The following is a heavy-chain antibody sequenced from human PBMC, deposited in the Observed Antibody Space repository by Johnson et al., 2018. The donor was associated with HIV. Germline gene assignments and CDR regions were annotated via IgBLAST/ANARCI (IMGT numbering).Heavy chain of an antibody. CDR3: ARDPLAYDNFWSGSLHAFDI. V-gene: IGHV3-7*01. D-gene: IGHD3-3*01. J-gene: IGHJ3*02. CDR2: IKEDGSEK. CDR1: GFTFSSHW. Sequence: VQLVESGGALVQPGWSLRLSCAASGFTFSSHWMNWVRQAPGKGLEWVANIKEDGSEKKYVDSVKGRFTISRANAKNSLYLQMNSLRGEDTAVYYCARDPLAYDNFWSGSLHAFDIWGQGTKVTVSS.